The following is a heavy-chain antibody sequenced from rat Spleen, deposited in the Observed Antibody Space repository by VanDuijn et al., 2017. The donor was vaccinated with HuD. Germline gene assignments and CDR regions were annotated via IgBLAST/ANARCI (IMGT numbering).Heavy chain of an antibody. J-gene: IGHJ2*01. Sequence: EVQLVESGGGLVQPGRSLKLSCAASGFTFSNSGLAWVRQAPTKGLEWVASISTGGGKTYYRDSVKGRFTISRDNTKNTQYLQMDSLRSEDTATYSCATPSYFPWGQGVMVTVSS. D-gene: IGHD2-1*01. CDR2: ISTGGGKT. CDR3: ATPSYFP. V-gene: IGHV5S13*01. CDR1: GFTFSNSG.